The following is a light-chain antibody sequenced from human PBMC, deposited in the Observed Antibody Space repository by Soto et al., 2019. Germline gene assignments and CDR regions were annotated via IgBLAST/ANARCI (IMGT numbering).Light chain of an antibody. Sequence: EIVLTQSPATLSLSPGERATLSCRASQSVSSYLAWYQQKPGQAPRLLIYGASTRATDIPARFSGSGSGTEFTLTISSLQSEDSAVYYCQQCDNWPRTFGQGTKVDIK. J-gene: IGKJ1*01. V-gene: IGKV3-15*01. CDR3: QQCDNWPRT. CDR1: QSVSSY. CDR2: GAS.